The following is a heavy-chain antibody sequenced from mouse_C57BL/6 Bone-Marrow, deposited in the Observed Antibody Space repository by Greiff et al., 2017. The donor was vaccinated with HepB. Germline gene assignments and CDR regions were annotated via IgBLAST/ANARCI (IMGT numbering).Heavy chain of an antibody. CDR3: ARWGYGYYFDY. D-gene: IGHD1-1*01. CDR2: IYPRSGNT. Sequence: VQLQQSGAELARPGASVKLSCKASGYTFTSYVISWVKQRTGQGLEWIGEIYPRSGNTYYNEKFKGKATLTADKSSSTAYMELRSLTSEDSAVYFCARWGYGYYFDYWGQGTTLTVSS. J-gene: IGHJ2*01. CDR1: GYTFTSYV. V-gene: IGHV1-81*01.